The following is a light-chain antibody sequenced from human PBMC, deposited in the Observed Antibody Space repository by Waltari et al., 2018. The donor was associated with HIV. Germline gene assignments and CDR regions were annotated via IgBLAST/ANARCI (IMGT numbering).Light chain of an antibody. J-gene: IGLJ2*01. CDR2: DNN. Sequence: QSVLTQPPSVSGAPGQRVSISCTGTPSNLGAGFDAQGYQQLPGAAPRLLIYDNNNRPSGVPGRFSGSRSGTSASLAITGLQADDEADYYCQSFDSGLTAVVFGGGTKLTVL. CDR1: PSNLGAGFD. CDR3: QSFDSGLTAVV. V-gene: IGLV1-40*01.